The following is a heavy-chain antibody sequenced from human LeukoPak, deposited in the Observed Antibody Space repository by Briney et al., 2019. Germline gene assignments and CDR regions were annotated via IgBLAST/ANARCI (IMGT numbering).Heavy chain of an antibody. Sequence: GGSLRLSCAASGFTFSSFEMNWVRQAPGKGPEWVSSITSSSSYIYYADSVKGRFTISRDNARNSLYLQMNSLRAEDTALYYCARDGDTVLTRGYYYYMDVWGKGTTVTVSS. D-gene: IGHD4-23*01. CDR2: ITSSSSYI. V-gene: IGHV3-21*01. CDR1: GFTFSSFE. CDR3: ARDGDTVLTRGYYYYMDV. J-gene: IGHJ6*03.